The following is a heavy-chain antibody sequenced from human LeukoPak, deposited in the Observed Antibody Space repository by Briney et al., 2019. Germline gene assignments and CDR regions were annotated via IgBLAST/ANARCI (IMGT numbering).Heavy chain of an antibody. CDR3: VSGAVAGTRFDY. V-gene: IGHV3-48*01. CDR1: GFTLSSYS. D-gene: IGHD6-19*01. Sequence: SGGSLRLSCAASGFTLSSYSMNWVRQAPGKGLEWISYISSSSSTIYYADSVKGRFTISRDNAENSLFLQMNSLRAEDRAVYYCVSGAVAGTRFDYWGQGTLVTVSS. CDR2: ISSSSSTI. J-gene: IGHJ4*02.